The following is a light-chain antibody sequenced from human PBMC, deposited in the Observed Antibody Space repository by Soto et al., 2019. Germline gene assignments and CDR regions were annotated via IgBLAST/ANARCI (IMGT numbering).Light chain of an antibody. CDR3: SSYTTTSTLV. CDR2: EDI. J-gene: IGLJ3*02. V-gene: IGLV2-14*02. Sequence: QSVLTQPASVSGSRGQSITISCTGTSSDVGKYNLVSWYQQYPGKAPKLMIYEDIKRPSGVSHRFSGSKSGNTASLTISGLQAEDEADYYCSSYTTTSTLVFGGGTKVTVL. CDR1: SSDVGKYNL.